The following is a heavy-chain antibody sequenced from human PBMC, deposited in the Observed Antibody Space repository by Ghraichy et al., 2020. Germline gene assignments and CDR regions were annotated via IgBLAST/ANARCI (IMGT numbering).Heavy chain of an antibody. CDR2: IKSKTDGGTT. D-gene: IGHD6-13*01. CDR3: TTDLEQQLVSVSDYYGMDV. Sequence: GGSLRLSCAASGFTFSNAWMSWVRQAPGKGLEWVGRIKSKTDGGTTDYAAPVKGRFTISRDDSKNTLYLQMNSLKTEDTAVYYCTTDLEQQLVSVSDYYGMDVWGQGTTVTVSS. CDR1: GFTFSNAW. J-gene: IGHJ6*02. V-gene: IGHV3-15*01.